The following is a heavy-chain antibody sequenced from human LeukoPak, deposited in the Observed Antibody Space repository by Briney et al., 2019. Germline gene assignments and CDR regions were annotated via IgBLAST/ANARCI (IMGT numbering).Heavy chain of an antibody. Sequence: PGGSLRLSCAASGFTFSSYAMSWVRQAPGKGLEWVSAISGSGGSTYYADSVKGRFTISRDNSKNTLYLQMNSLRAEDTAVYYCAKEGYCSSTSCYTNFDYWGQGTLVTVSS. CDR2: ISGSGGST. CDR3: AKEGYCSSTSCYTNFDY. J-gene: IGHJ4*02. CDR1: GFTFSSYA. V-gene: IGHV3-23*01. D-gene: IGHD2-2*02.